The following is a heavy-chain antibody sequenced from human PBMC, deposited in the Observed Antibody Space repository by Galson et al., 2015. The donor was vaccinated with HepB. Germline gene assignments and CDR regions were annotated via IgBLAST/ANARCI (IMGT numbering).Heavy chain of an antibody. CDR3: AKLRYYYDMPSPY. CDR2: ISGSGGNT. Sequence: SLRLSCAASGFTFSSYAMSWVRQAPGKGLEWVSAISGSGGNTYYADSVKGRFTISRDNSKDTLYLQMNSLRAEDTAVYYCAKLRYYYDMPSPYWGQGTLVTVSS. J-gene: IGHJ4*02. CDR1: GFTFSSYA. D-gene: IGHD3-22*01. V-gene: IGHV3-23*01.